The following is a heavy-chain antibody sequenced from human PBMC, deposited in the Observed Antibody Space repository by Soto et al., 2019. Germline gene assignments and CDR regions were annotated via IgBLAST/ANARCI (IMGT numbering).Heavy chain of an antibody. V-gene: IGHV4-39*01. CDR2: IFYTGST. Sequence: QLQLQESGPGLVKPSETLSLTCTVSSDSISSSTYYWGWIRQPPGKGLEWIGTIFYTGSTYYNPSLKSRVTISVDTSKNQFSLRRSSVTAADTAVYYCARQGRVVIPSTMAKCFDPWGQGTLVTVSS. CDR1: SDSISSSTYY. CDR3: ARQGRVVIPSTMAKCFDP. J-gene: IGHJ5*02. D-gene: IGHD2-2*01.